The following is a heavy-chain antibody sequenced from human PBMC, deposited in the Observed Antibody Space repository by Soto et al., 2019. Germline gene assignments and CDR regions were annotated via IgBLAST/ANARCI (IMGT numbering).Heavy chain of an antibody. CDR1: GGSISSGDYY. V-gene: IGHV4-30-4*01. CDR2: IYYSGST. CDR3: AREGTQTCVDY. Sequence: SETLSLTCTVSGGSISSGDYYWSWIRQPPGKGLEWIGYIYYSGSTYYNPSLKSRVTISVDTSKNQFSLKLSSVTAADTAVYYCAREGTQTCVDYWGQGTLVTVSS. J-gene: IGHJ4*02. D-gene: IGHD1-1*01.